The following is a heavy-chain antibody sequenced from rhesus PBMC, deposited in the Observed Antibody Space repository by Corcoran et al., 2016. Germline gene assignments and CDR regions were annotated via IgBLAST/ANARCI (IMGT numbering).Heavy chain of an antibody. J-gene: IGHJ4*01. Sequence: QVQLQESGPGLVKPSETLSLTCAVSGAPIISYWLSWFRHPLGKGLEWIGEINGNRGTTNYNPSLKSRVTSSKDASRNQFSLKLSSVTVADTAVYYCVRPDAFFGGGQGVLVTVSS. V-gene: IGHV4-80*01. D-gene: IGHD2-39*01. CDR3: VRPDAFFG. CDR1: GAPIISYW. CDR2: INGNRGTT.